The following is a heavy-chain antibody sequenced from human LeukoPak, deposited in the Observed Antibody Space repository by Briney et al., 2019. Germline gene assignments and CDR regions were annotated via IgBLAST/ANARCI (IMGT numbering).Heavy chain of an antibody. CDR1: GGSFSGYY. V-gene: IGHV4-34*01. CDR3: ASRTPYYYDSSGPTFDY. D-gene: IGHD3-22*01. Sequence: SETLSLTCAVYGGSFSGYYWSWIRQPPGKGLEWIGEINHSGSTNYNPSLKSRVTISVDTSKNQFSLKLSSVTAADTAVYYCASRTPYYYDSSGPTFDYWGQGTLVTVSS. CDR2: INHSGST. J-gene: IGHJ4*02.